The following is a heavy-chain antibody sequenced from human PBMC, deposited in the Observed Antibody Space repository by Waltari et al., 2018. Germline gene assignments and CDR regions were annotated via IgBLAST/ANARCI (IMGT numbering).Heavy chain of an antibody. V-gene: IGHV3-9*01. D-gene: IGHD3-3*01. CDR2: INWNGGNI. CDR3: TSDAFGNSIGGVFDY. Sequence: EVQLVESGGSLVQPGRSLRRSCVGSGCSFADREMHWVRPVPGKGLEWVSGINWNGGNIGYADSVKGRFTISRDNAKNSLYLQINSVRTEDTALYYCTSDAFGNSIGGVFDYWGQGTLVNVSS. CDR1: GCSFADRE. J-gene: IGHJ4*02.